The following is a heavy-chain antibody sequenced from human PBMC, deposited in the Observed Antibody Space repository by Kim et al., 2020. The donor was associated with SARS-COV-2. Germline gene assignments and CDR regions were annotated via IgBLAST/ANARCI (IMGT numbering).Heavy chain of an antibody. J-gene: IGHJ4*02. CDR2: GST. CDR3: ARERESRFDY. Sequence: GSTHHTRPLKSRVTISVDTSKNQFSLKRSSVTAADTAVYYCARERESRFDYWGQGTLVTVSS. V-gene: IGHV4-31*02. D-gene: IGHD3-10*01.